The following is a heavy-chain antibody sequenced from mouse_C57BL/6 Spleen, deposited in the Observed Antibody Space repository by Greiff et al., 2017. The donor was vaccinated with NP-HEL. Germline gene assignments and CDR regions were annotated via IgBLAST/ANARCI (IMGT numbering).Heavy chain of an antibody. Sequence: EVKVVESGGGLVQPGGSMKLSCVASGFTFSNYWMNWVRQSPEKGLEWVAQIRLKSDNYATHYAESVKGRFTISRDDSKSSVYLQMNNVRAEDTGIYYCTGFAYWGQGTLVTVSA. CDR3: TGFAY. V-gene: IGHV6-3*01. J-gene: IGHJ3*01. CDR1: GFTFSNYW. CDR2: IRLKSDNYAT.